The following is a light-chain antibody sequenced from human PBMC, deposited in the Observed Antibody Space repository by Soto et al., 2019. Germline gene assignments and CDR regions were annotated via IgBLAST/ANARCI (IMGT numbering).Light chain of an antibody. CDR1: QSIATS. J-gene: IGKJ1*01. V-gene: IGKV1-39*01. CDR2: GRS. CDR3: QQIYSLPRT. Sequence: DVQLTQSPSSLSASIGDTVSISCRSSQSIATSVNWYQQKTGKPPALLIYGRSALQIGVPHRFSASGSGTAFTLTITSLQHEDFALYYGQQIYSLPRTFGQGTKV.